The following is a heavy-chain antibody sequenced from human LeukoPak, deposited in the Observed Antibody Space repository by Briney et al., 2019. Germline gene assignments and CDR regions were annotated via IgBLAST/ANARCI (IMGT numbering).Heavy chain of an antibody. CDR3: ARDVMITFGGVIVMYYFDY. J-gene: IGHJ4*02. Sequence: PGGSLRLSCAASGFTFSSYWMSWVRQAPGKGLEWVANITQDGSEKYCVDSVKGRFTISRDNAKNSLYLQMNSLRAEDTAVYYCARDVMITFGGVIVMYYFDYWGQGTLVTVSS. D-gene: IGHD3-16*02. CDR2: ITQDGSEK. CDR1: GFTFSSYW. V-gene: IGHV3-7*01.